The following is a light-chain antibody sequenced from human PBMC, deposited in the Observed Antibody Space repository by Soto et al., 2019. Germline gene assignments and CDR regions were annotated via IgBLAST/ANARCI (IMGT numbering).Light chain of an antibody. CDR1: QSVSNSY. CDR2: GIS. J-gene: IGKJ2*01. CDR3: QQYSTLPHT. Sequence: ESVLTQSPGTLSLSPGERATLSCRVSQSVSNSYFAWYQQKPGQAPRLLIYGISSRATGIPDRFSGSGSGTDFTLTISRLEPEDFVVYCCQQYSTLPHTFGQGTKLEVK. V-gene: IGKV3-20*01.